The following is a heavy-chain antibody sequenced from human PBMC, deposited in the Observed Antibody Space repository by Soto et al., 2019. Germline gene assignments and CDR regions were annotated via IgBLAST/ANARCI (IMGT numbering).Heavy chain of an antibody. CDR2: IYYSGST. V-gene: IGHV4-31*03. CDR1: GGSISSGGYY. J-gene: IGHJ6*03. Sequence: PSETLSLTCTVSGGSISSGGYYWSWIRQHPGKGLEWIGYIYYSGSTYYNPSLKSRVTISVDTSKNQFSLKLSSVTAADTAVYYCARAQSITIFGVVPPLGDMDVWGKGTTVTVSS. D-gene: IGHD3-3*01. CDR3: ARAQSITIFGVVPPLGDMDV.